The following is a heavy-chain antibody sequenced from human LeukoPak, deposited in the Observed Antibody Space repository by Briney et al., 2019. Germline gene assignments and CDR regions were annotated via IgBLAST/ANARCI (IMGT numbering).Heavy chain of an antibody. D-gene: IGHD1-26*01. J-gene: IGHJ4*02. Sequence: VASVKVSCKASGYTFTSYGISWVRQAPGQGLEWMGWISAYNGNTNYAQKLQGRVTITRDTSASTAYMELSSLRSEDTAVYSCARELGGLDYWGQGTLVTVSS. CDR2: ISAYNGNT. CDR1: GYTFTSYG. CDR3: ARELGGLDY. V-gene: IGHV1-18*01.